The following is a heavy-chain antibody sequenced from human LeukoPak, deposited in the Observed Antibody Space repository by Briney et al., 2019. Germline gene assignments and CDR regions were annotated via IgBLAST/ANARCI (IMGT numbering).Heavy chain of an antibody. J-gene: IGHJ4*02. CDR1: GFTFSSYG. V-gene: IGHV3-30*18. Sequence: GGSLRLSCAASGFTFSSYGMHWVRQAPGKGLEWVAVISYDGSNKYYADSVKGRFTISRDNSKNTLYLQMNSLRAEDTAVYYCAKGGKYYYDSSGFDYWGQGTLVTVSS. D-gene: IGHD3-22*01. CDR2: ISYDGSNK. CDR3: AKGGKYYYDSSGFDY.